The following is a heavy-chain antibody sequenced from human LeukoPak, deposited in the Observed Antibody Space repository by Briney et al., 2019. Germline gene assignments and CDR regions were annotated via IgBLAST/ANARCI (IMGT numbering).Heavy chain of an antibody. CDR3: ARGLDGSGSYYKGDY. D-gene: IGHD3-10*01. J-gene: IGHJ4*02. CDR1: GFTFSIYA. V-gene: IGHV3-23*01. Sequence: GGSLRLSCVPSGFTFSIYAMNWVRQATGKGLEWVSTICGSGGSTYYADPVKGRCTISRDNSKNTLYLQMISLRAEDTALYYCARGLDGSGSYYKGDYWGQGALVTVSS. CDR2: ICGSGGST.